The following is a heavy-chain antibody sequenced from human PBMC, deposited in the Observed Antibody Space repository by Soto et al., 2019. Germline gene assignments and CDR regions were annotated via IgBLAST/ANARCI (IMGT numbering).Heavy chain of an antibody. CDR3: ARVFEETPPRH. J-gene: IGHJ1*01. V-gene: IGHV1-18*04. Sequence: ASVKVACTASGYTFTSYGISWVRQAPGQGLEWMGWISAYNGNTNYAQKLQGRVTMTTDTYTSTAYMERRSLSSDDPAGASWARVFEETPPRHWDQG. CDR1: GYTFTSYG. D-gene: IGHD2-21*01. CDR2: ISAYNGNT.